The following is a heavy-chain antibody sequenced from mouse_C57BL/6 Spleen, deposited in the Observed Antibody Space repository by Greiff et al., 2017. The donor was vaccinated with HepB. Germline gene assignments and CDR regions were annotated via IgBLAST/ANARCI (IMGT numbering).Heavy chain of an antibody. CDR2: IYPGDGDT. Sequence: QVQLQQSGPELVKPGASVRISCKASGYAFSSSWMNWVKQRPGKGLEWIGRIYPGDGDTNYNGKFKGKATLTADKYSSTAYMQLSSRTSEDSAVYFCARSLYYYGSSKHTWYFDVWGTGTTVTVSS. J-gene: IGHJ1*03. CDR3: ARSLYYYGSSKHTWYFDV. D-gene: IGHD1-1*01. CDR1: GYAFSSSW. V-gene: IGHV1-82*01.